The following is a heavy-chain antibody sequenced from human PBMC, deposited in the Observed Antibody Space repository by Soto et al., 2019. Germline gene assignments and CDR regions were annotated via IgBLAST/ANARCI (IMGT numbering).Heavy chain of an antibody. J-gene: IGHJ5*02. CDR3: ARGASSSSGRKNWLDP. CDR1: GGTFSSYA. V-gene: IGHV1-69*13. CDR2: IIPIFGTA. Sequence: ASVKVSCKASGGTFSSYAISWVRQAPGQGLEWMGGIIPIFGTANYAQKFQGRVTITADESTSTAYMELSSLRSEDTAVYYCARGASSSSGRKNWLDPWGQGTLVTVSS. D-gene: IGHD6-6*01.